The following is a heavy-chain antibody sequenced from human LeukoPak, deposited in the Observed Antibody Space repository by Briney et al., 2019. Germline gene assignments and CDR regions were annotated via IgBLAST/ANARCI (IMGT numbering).Heavy chain of an antibody. CDR3: AKDYSSGWHFDY. Sequence: GGSLRLSCAASGFTFSSYAMSWVRQAPGKGLEWVSAISGSGGSTYYADSVKGRFTIFRDNSKNTLYLQMNSLRAEDTAVYYCAKDYSSGWHFDYWGQGTLVTVSS. V-gene: IGHV3-23*01. CDR1: GFTFSSYA. CDR2: ISGSGGST. D-gene: IGHD6-19*01. J-gene: IGHJ4*02.